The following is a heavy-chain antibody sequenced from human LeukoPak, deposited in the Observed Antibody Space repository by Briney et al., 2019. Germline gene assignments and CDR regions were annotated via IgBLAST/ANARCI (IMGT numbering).Heavy chain of an antibody. V-gene: IGHV4-59*02. CDR3: FEM. J-gene: IGHJ3*02. CDR2: THHSGNA. Sequence: SETLSLTCIVSGDSVSGYYWNWIRQPPGKGLEWIGYTHHSGNALYNPSLKSRVTTSVDTSKNQFSLSLSYYCARWEVRLNAFEMWGQGMMVTVSS. CDR1: GDSVSGYY. D-gene: IGHD3-22*01.